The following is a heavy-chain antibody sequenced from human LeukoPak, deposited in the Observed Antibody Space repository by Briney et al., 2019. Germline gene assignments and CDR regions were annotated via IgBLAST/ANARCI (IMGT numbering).Heavy chain of an antibody. Sequence: KPSETLSLTCTVSGVSVSSSDYYWAWIRQPPGKGLEWVGSFFYSVNTYYNPSLKSRVTISVDTSNNQLSLKLSSVTAADTAVYYCARGRDWKYLSHFDYWGQGTLVTVSS. D-gene: IGHD1-7*01. V-gene: IGHV4-39*07. CDR1: GVSVSSSDYY. CDR3: ARGRDWKYLSHFDY. CDR2: FFYSVNT. J-gene: IGHJ4*02.